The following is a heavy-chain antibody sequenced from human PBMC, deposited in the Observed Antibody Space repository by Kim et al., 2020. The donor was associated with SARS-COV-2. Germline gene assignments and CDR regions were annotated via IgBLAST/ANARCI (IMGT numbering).Heavy chain of an antibody. CDR1: GYSISSGYY. V-gene: IGHV4-38-2*02. Sequence: SETLSLTCTVSGYSISSGYYWGWIRQPPGKGLEWIGSIYHSGSTYYNPSLKSRVTISVDTSKNQFSLKLSSVTAADTAVYYCASGGRGNSYGMDVWGQGTTVTVSS. J-gene: IGHJ6*02. CDR3: ASGGRGNSYGMDV. CDR2: IYHSGST.